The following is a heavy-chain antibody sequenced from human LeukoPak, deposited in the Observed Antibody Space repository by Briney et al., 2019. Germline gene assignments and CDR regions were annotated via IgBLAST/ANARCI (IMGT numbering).Heavy chain of an antibody. J-gene: IGHJ6*03. D-gene: IGHD5-24*01. CDR3: AKGGVATMRDGYNYYYYYMEV. CDR1: GITFTSHA. CDR2: ISGSGGHT. Sequence: GGSLRLSCAASGITFTSHAMSWVRRAPGKGLEWVSLISGSGGHTYYGDSVKGRFTISRDNSKSTLYPQMNSLRAEDTAVYYCAKGGVATMRDGYNYYYYYMEVWGRGTTVTVSS. V-gene: IGHV3-23*01.